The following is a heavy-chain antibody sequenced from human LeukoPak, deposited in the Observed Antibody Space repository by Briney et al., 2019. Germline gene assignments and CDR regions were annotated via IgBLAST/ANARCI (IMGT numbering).Heavy chain of an antibody. CDR1: GYTFTSYG. CDR2: ISAYNGNT. CDR3: ARVAYSSGWYGQIQSWFDP. V-gene: IGHV1-18*01. J-gene: IGHJ5*02. Sequence: GASVKVSCKASGYTFTSYGIRWVRQAPGQGLEWMGWISAYNGNTNYAQKLQGRVTMTTDTSTSTAYMELRSLRSDDTAVYYCARVAYSSGWYGQIQSWFDPWGQGTLVTVSS. D-gene: IGHD6-19*01.